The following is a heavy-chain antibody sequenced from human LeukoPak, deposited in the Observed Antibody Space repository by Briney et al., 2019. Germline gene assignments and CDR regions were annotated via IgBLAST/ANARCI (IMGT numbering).Heavy chain of an antibody. V-gene: IGHV3-30*03. D-gene: IGHD4-17*01. CDR3: ARDRLTTVTTFHFDY. Sequence: GGSLRLSCAVSGITLSNYGMSWVRQAPGKGLEWVAVISYDGSNKYYADSVKGRFTTSRDNSKNTLYLQMSSLRAEDTAVYYCARDRLTTVTTFHFDYWGQGTLVTVSS. CDR2: ISYDGSNK. CDR1: GITLSNYG. J-gene: IGHJ4*02.